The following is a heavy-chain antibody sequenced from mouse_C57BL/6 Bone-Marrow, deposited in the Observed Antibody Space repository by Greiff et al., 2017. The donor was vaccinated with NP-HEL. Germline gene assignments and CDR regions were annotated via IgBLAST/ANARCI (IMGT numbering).Heavy chain of an antibody. CDR1: GYTFTSYW. Sequence: QVQLQQPGAELVRPGSSVKLSCKASGYTFTSYWMDWVKQRPGQGLEWIGNIYPSDSENHYNQKFKDKATLTVDKSSSTAYMQLSSLTSEDSAVYYCARERYYGSSPFDYWGQGTTLTVSS. V-gene: IGHV1-61*01. J-gene: IGHJ2*01. CDR2: IYPSDSEN. D-gene: IGHD1-1*01. CDR3: ARERYYGSSPFDY.